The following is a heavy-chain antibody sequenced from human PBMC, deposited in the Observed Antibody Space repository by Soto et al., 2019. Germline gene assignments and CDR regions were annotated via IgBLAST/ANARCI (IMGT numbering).Heavy chain of an antibody. J-gene: IGHJ4*02. CDR3: ARVRNGYFDY. D-gene: IGHD2-8*01. V-gene: IGHV4-59*11. CDR2: IYYNGNT. Sequence: SETLSRTCTLSGGAINDHYWSFIRQPPGKGLEWIGYIYYNGNTNYNPSLESRVTISVDRSRNQFSLRLTSLTAADTAVYYCARVRNGYFDYWGRGALVTVSS. CDR1: GGAINDHY.